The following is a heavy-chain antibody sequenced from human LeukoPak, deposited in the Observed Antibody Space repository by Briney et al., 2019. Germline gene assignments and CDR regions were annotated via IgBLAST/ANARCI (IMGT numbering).Heavy chain of an antibody. CDR2: IYPGDSDT. CDR3: ARHSSGGYVGY. CDR1: GYSFSTDW. J-gene: IGHJ4*02. D-gene: IGHD6-19*01. Sequence: GESLKISCKGSGYSFSTDWIGWVRQMPGKGLEWMGIIYPGDSDTRYSPSFQGQVTISVDKSNNTAYLQWSSLKAPDTAMYYCARHSSGGYVGYWGQGTLVTASS. V-gene: IGHV5-51*01.